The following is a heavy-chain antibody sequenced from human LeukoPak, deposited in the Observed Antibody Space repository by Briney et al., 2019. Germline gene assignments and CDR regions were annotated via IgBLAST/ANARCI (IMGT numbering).Heavy chain of an antibody. CDR2: ISSSSSYI. V-gene: IGHV3-21*01. CDR3: ARGNKEGFDY. J-gene: IGHJ4*02. CDR1: GFTFSSYS. D-gene: IGHD2/OR15-2a*01. Sequence: GGSLRLSCAVSGFTFSSYSMNWVRQAPGKGLEWVSSISSSSSYIYYADSVKGRFTISRDNAKNSLYLQMNSLRAEDTAVYYCARGNKEGFDYWGQGTLVTVSS.